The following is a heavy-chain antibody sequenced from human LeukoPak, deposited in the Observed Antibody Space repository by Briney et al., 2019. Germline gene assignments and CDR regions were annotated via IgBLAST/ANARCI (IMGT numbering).Heavy chain of an antibody. CDR2: ISTYNGDT. Sequence: ASVKVSCKASGYTFTSYGISWVRQAPGQGLEWMGWISTYNGDTNYAQKFQGRVTMTTDTSTSTAYMELRSLRSDDTAVYYCARDSFRTGIAAPGPVWGKGTTVTVSS. J-gene: IGHJ6*04. CDR1: GYTFTSYG. V-gene: IGHV1-18*01. CDR3: ARDSFRTGIAAPGPV. D-gene: IGHD6-13*01.